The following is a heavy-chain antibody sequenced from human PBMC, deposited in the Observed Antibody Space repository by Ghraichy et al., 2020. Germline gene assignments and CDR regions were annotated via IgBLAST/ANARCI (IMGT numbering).Heavy chain of an antibody. V-gene: IGHV4-39*01. CDR2: IYYSGST. Sequence: SETLSLTCTVSGGSISSSSYYWGWIRQPPGKGLEWIGSIYYSGSTYYNPSLKSRVTISVDTSKNQFSLKLSSVTAADTAVYYCARLPIFESIAAAGGGVDYWGQGTLVTVSS. J-gene: IGHJ4*02. CDR1: GGSISSSSYY. D-gene: IGHD6-13*01. CDR3: ARLPIFESIAAAGGGVDY.